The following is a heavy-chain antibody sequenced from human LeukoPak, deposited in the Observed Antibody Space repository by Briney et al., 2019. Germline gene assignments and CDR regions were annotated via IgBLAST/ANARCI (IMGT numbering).Heavy chain of an antibody. Sequence: GGSLRLSCAASEFTFSNYVMNWVRQAPGKGLEWVSSIRQSGDIAYYADSVKGRFTISRDNSKNTLSLQMNSLSREDTAIYYCVRRGGSDGWGAFDIWGQGTVVTVSS. CDR2: IRQSGDIA. J-gene: IGHJ3*02. V-gene: IGHV3-23*01. D-gene: IGHD5-24*01. CDR3: VRRGGSDGWGAFDI. CDR1: EFTFSNYV.